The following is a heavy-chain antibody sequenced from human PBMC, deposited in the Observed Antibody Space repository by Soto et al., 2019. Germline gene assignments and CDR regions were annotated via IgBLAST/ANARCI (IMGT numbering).Heavy chain of an antibody. D-gene: IGHD2-2*01. CDR1: GGTFGSYA. CDR3: ARSQGSSTSLEIYYYYYYGMDV. J-gene: IGHJ6*02. Sequence: SVKVSCKASGGTFGSYAISWVRQAPGQGLEWMGGIIPIPGTANYAQKFQGRVTIAADESTSTAYMELSSLRSEDTAVYYCARSQGSSTSLEIYYYYYYGMDVWGQGTTVTVSS. CDR2: IIPIPGTA. V-gene: IGHV1-69*13.